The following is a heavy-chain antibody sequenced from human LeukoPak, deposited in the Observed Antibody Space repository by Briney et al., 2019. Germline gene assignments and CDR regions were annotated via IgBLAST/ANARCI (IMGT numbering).Heavy chain of an antibody. CDR1: GFTFSSYG. V-gene: IGHV3-30*02. J-gene: IGHJ4*02. CDR2: IRYDGSNK. Sequence: GGSLRLSCAASGFTFSSYGMHWVRQAPGKGLEWVAFIRYDGSNKYYADSVKGRFTISRDNSKNTLYLQMNSLRAEDTAVYYCAKEGEIVVVIYFDYWGQGTLVTVSS. CDR3: AKEGEIVVVIYFDY. D-gene: IGHD3-22*01.